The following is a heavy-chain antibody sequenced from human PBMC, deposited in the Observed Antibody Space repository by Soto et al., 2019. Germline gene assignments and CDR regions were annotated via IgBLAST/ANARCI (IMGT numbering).Heavy chain of an antibody. CDR3: GRDDILVGYPFDY. CDR2: ISSSSSYI. D-gene: IGHD3-9*01. Sequence: GGSLRLSCAASGFTFSSYSMNWVRQAPGKGLEWVSSISSSSSYIYYADSVKGRFTISRDNAKNSLYLQMNSLRAEDTAVYYCGRDDILVGYPFDYWGQGTLVTVSS. CDR1: GFTFSSYS. V-gene: IGHV3-21*01. J-gene: IGHJ4*02.